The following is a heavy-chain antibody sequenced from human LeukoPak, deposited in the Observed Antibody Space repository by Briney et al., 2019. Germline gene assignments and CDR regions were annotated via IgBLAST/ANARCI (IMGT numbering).Heavy chain of an antibody. Sequence: PSETLSLTCTVSGGSISSSSYYWGWIRQHPGKGLEWIGYIYYSGSTYYNPSLKSRVTISVDTSKNQFSLKLSSVTAADTAVYYCARVVGYYYDSSGYYNDYWGQGTLVTVSS. J-gene: IGHJ4*02. CDR1: GGSISSSSYY. V-gene: IGHV4-31*03. CDR2: IYYSGST. CDR3: ARVVGYYYDSSGYYNDY. D-gene: IGHD3-22*01.